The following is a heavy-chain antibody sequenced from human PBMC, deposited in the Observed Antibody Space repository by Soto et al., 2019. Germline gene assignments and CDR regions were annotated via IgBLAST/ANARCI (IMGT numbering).Heavy chain of an antibody. D-gene: IGHD6-19*01. CDR2: VSSTGST. Sequence: SETLSLTCTVSGASSTPYYWIWIRQSPGKGLEWIVSVSSTGSTVYNPSLTSRVTVSLGTSKNQFSLTLNSVTAADTAVYHCARHPIAVAGSYYWGQGTLVT. J-gene: IGHJ4*02. CDR1: GASSTPYY. CDR3: ARHPIAVAGSYY. V-gene: IGHV4-59*01.